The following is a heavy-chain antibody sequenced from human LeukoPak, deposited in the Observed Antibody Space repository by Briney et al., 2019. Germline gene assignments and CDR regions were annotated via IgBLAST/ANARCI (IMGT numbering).Heavy chain of an antibody. D-gene: IGHD6-13*01. V-gene: IGHV3-7*01. CDR2: IKQDGSEK. Sequence: GGSLRLSCAASGFTFTDYWMNWVRQAPGKGLEWVASIKQDGSEKYYVDSVKGRLTISRENAKNSLYLQMNSLRAEDTSMYYCARDGSAPGLYFDSWGQGTLVTVSS. CDR1: GFTFTDYW. J-gene: IGHJ4*02. CDR3: ARDGSAPGLYFDS.